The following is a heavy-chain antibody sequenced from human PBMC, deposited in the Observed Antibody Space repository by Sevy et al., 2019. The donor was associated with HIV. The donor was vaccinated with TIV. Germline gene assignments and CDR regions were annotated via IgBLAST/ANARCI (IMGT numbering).Heavy chain of an antibody. CDR3: ATSGGET. CDR2: IKQDGSEK. V-gene: IGHV3-7*01. CDR1: GFTFSSYW. J-gene: IGHJ5*02. Sequence: GGSLRLSCAASGFTFSSYWMNWIRQAPGKGLEWVAKIKQDGSEKYYVDSVKGRFTISRDNAKNSLYLEMNTLRAEDTAVYYCATSGGETWGQGTLVTDSS. D-gene: IGHD3-16*01.